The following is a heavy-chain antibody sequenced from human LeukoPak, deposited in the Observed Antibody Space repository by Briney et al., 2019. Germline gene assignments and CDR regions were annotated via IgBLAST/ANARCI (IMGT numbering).Heavy chain of an antibody. V-gene: IGHV1-69*06. D-gene: IGHD3-3*01. CDR2: IIPIFGTA. J-gene: IGHJ5*02. CDR1: GGTFSSYA. Sequence: ASVKVSCKASGGTFSSYAISWVRQAPGQGLEWMGGIIPIFGTANYAQKFQGRVTITADKSTSTAYMELSSLRSEDTAVYYCARDPPYDDFWSGYTIFDPWGQGTLVTVSS. CDR3: ARDPPYDDFWSGYTIFDP.